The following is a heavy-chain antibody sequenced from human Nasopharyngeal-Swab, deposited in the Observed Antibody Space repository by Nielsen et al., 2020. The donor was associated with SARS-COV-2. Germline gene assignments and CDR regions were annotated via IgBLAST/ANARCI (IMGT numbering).Heavy chain of an antibody. CDR2: IWYDGSNK. CDR3: ARDRDLSLPDY. J-gene: IGHJ4*02. CDR1: GFTFSSYC. V-gene: IGHV3-33*08. Sequence: GESLKISCAASGFTFSSYCMNWVRQAPGKGLEWVAVIWYDGSNKYYADSVKGRFTISRDNSKNTLYLQMNSLRAEDTAVYYCARDRDLSLPDYWGQGTLVTVSS.